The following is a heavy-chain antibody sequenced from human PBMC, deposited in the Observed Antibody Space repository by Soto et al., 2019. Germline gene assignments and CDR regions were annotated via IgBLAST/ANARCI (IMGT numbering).Heavy chain of an antibody. CDR1: GGSVSSGSYY. V-gene: IGHV4-61*01. J-gene: IGHJ4*02. D-gene: IGHD3-22*01. Sequence: PSETLSLTCTVSGGSVSSGSYYWSWIRQPPGKGLEWIGYIYYSGSTNYNPSLKSRVTISVDTSKNQFSLKLSSVTAADTAVYYCARGEVYYYDSSGYAFDYWGQGTLVTVSS. CDR3: ARGEVYYYDSSGYAFDY. CDR2: IYYSGST.